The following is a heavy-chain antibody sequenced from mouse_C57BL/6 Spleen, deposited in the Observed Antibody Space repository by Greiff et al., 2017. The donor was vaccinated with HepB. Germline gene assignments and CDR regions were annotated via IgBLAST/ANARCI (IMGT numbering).Heavy chain of an antibody. J-gene: IGHJ4*01. CDR1: GYTFTDYE. CDR3: TRITTVVDYAMDY. CDR2: IDPETGGT. V-gene: IGHV1-15*01. D-gene: IGHD1-1*01. Sequence: VKLKQSGAELVRPGASVTLSCKASGYTFTDYEMHWVKQTPVHGLEWIGAIDPETGGTAYNQKFKGKAILTADKSSSTAYMELRSLTSEDSAVYYCTRITTVVDYAMDYWGQGTSVTVSS.